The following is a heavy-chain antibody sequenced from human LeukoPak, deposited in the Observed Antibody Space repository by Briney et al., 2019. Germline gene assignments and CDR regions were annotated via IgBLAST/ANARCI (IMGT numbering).Heavy chain of an antibody. D-gene: IGHD3-3*01. CDR1: GFTFSSYE. J-gene: IGHJ6*02. CDR3: ASGSNYAFWSGYPPGYGMDV. Sequence: GGSLRLSCAASGFTFSSYEMNWVRPAPGKGLEWVSYISSSGSTIYYADSVKGRFTISRDNAKNSLYLQMNSLRAEDTAVYYCASGSNYAFWSGYPPGYGMDVWGQGTTVTVPS. V-gene: IGHV3-48*03. CDR2: ISSSGSTI.